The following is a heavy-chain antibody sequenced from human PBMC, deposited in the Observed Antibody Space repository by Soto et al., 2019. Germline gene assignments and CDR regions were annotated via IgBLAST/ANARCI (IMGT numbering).Heavy chain of an antibody. V-gene: IGHV1-69*01. Sequence: QVQLVQSGAEVKKPGSSVKVSCKASGGTFSSYAISWVRQAPGQGLEWMGGIIPIFGTANYAQKVQGRVTITADESTSTAYMELSSLRSEDTAVYYCAVGKGGTTSYWDYYGMDVWGQGTTVTVSS. CDR2: IIPIFGTA. CDR3: AVGKGGTTSYWDYYGMDV. CDR1: GGTFSSYA. J-gene: IGHJ6*02. D-gene: IGHD1-7*01.